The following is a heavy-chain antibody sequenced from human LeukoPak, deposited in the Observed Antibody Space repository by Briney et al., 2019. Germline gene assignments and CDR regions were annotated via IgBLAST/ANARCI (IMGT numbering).Heavy chain of an antibody. CDR3: ARLYGVFSDGAGYCSG. J-gene: IGHJ4*02. CDR1: GFMFIGYW. V-gene: IGHV3-7*01. Sequence: PGGSLRLSCAASGFMFIGYWMTWVRQTPGKRLKWVANIKQDGSEKKYVDSVKGRFTISRDNAKNSLSLQMNSLRAEDTAVYYCARLYGVFSDGAGYCSGWGQGTLATVSS. CDR2: IKQDGSEK. D-gene: IGHD3-9*01.